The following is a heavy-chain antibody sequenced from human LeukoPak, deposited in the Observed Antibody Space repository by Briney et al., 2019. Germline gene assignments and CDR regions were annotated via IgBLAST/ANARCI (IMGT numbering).Heavy chain of an antibody. Sequence: SETLSPTCTVSGGSISSYYWSWIRQPPGKGLEWIGYIYYSGSTNYNPSLKSRVTISVDTSKNQFSLKLSSVTAADTAVYYCARADSHSYHYYGSGSPGGWFDPWGQGTLVTVSS. CDR2: IYYSGST. CDR3: ARADSHSYHYYGSGSPGGWFDP. J-gene: IGHJ5*02. CDR1: GGSISSYY. V-gene: IGHV4-59*01. D-gene: IGHD3-10*01.